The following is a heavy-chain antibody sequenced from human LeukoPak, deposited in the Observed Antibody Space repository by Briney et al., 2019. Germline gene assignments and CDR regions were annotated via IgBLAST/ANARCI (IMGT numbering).Heavy chain of an antibody. D-gene: IGHD2-2*01. J-gene: IGHJ5*02. CDR3: ARDGCSTTNCYVQNWFDP. Sequence: PGGSLRLSCAASGFTFSDYYMSWIRQAPGKGLEWVSYISSNGNTMYYADSVKGRFTISRANAKNSLYLQMNSLRADDTAVYYCARDGCSTTNCYVQNWFDPWGQGTLVTVSS. CDR1: GFTFSDYY. CDR2: ISSNGNTM. V-gene: IGHV3-11*01.